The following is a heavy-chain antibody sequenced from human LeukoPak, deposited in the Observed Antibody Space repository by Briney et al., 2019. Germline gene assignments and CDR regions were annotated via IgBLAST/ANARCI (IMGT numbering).Heavy chain of an antibody. CDR1: GYTLTRYY. CDR2: INPNTGAT. Sequence: SVNVSRMRCGYTLTRYYLHWVRQAAAQAREWMGWINPNTGATVYAQNFQGRVTMSRDTSITTAYMDLTSLRSDDTAVYYCARDRVGSGWPRPFYFEFWGQGTLVTVSS. J-gene: IGHJ4*02. CDR3: ARDRVGSGWPRPFYFEF. D-gene: IGHD6-19*01. V-gene: IGHV1-2*02.